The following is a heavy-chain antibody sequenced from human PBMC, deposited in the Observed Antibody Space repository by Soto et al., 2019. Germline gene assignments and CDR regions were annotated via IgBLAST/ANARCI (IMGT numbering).Heavy chain of an antibody. D-gene: IGHD3-3*01. CDR2: IWYDGSNK. CDR1: GFTFSSYG. Sequence: GGSLRLSCAASGFTFSSYGMHWVRQAPGKGLEWVAVIWYDGSNKYYADSVKGRFTISRDNSKNTLYLQMNSLRAEDTAVYYCAKDSSRTYSDFWSGFYFDFWGQGALVTVSS. CDR3: AKDSSRTYSDFWSGFYFDF. J-gene: IGHJ4*02. V-gene: IGHV3-33*06.